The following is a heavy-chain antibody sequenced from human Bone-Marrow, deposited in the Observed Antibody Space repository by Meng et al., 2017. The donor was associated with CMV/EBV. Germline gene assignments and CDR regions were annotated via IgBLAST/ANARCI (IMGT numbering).Heavy chain of an antibody. J-gene: IGHJ6*02. D-gene: IGHD2-2*01. CDR3: AMGGAVPAAFTSLYYYYGMDV. CDR1: GYTFTGYY. CDR2: INPKSGGT. Sequence: ASVKVSCKTSGYTFTGYYMHWVRQAPGQGLEWMGWINPKSGGTNYAQKFQGRVTMTRDTSISTASLELSRLRSDDTAVFYCAMGGAVPAAFTSLYYYYGMDVWGQGTTVTVSS. V-gene: IGHV1-2*02.